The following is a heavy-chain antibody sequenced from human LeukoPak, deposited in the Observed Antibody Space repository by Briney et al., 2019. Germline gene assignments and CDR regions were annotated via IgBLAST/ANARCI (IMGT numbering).Heavy chain of an antibody. Sequence: GGSLRLSCTASGFTFGNYALTWVRQAPGKGLEWLSFIRSKAYGGTTEYAASVKGRFSISRDDSQSIAYLQMNSLKTEDTAVYYCIRNVPDWNYAMDVWGQGTTVTVSS. CDR2: IRSKAYGGTT. V-gene: IGHV3-49*04. CDR1: GFTFGNYA. D-gene: IGHD3/OR15-3a*01. J-gene: IGHJ6*02. CDR3: IRNVPDWNYAMDV.